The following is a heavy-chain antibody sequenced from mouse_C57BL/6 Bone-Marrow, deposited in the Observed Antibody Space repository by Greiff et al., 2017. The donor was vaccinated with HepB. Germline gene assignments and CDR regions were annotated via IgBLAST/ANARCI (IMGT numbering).Heavy chain of an antibody. CDR2: ISYDGSN. CDR1: GYSITSGYY. V-gene: IGHV3-6*01. J-gene: IGHJ3*01. Sequence: DVQLQESGPGLVKPSQSLSLTCSVTGYSITSGYYWNWIRQFPGNKLEWMGYISYDGSNNYNPSLKNRISITRDTSKNQFFLKLNSVTTEDTATYYCARGGYDRAWFATGAKGLWSLSLQ. CDR3: ARGGYDRAWFAT. D-gene: IGHD2-2*01.